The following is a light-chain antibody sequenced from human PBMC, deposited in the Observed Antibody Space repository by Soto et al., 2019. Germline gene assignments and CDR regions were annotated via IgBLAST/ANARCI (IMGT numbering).Light chain of an antibody. CDR1: QSVSSN. J-gene: IGKJ2*01. V-gene: IGKV3-15*01. CDR3: QQYNNWPMYT. CDR2: GAS. Sequence: EIVMTQSPATLSVSPGERATLSCRASQSVSSNLAWYQHKPGQAPRLLIYGASTRATGIPARFSGSGSGTEFTLPISSLQSEDFAVYYCQQYNNWPMYTFGQGTKLEIK.